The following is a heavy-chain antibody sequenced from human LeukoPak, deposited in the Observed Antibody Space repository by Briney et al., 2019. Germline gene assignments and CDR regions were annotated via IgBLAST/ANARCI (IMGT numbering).Heavy chain of an antibody. CDR2: INHSGST. V-gene: IGHV4-34*01. CDR3: ARGYCSSTSCLDY. D-gene: IGHD2-2*01. CDR1: GGSFSGYY. J-gene: IGHJ4*02. Sequence: NPSETLSLTCAVYGGSFSGYYWSWIRQPPGKGLEWIGEINHSGSTNYNPSLKSRVTISVDTSKNQFSLKLSSVTAADTAVYYCARGYCSSTSCLDYWGQGTLVTVSS.